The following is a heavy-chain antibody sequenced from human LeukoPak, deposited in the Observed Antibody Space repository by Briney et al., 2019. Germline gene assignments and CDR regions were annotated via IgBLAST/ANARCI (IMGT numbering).Heavy chain of an antibody. J-gene: IGHJ3*02. V-gene: IGHV3-23*01. CDR3: AKVMTMVVTDAFDI. CDR1: GFTFSSYA. CDR2: ISGSGGST. Sequence: GGSLRLSCAASGFTFSSYAMSWVGQAPGKGLEGVSAISGSGGSTYYADSVKGRFTISRDNSKKTLYMQMNSLRAEDTAVYYCAKVMTMVVTDAFDIWGQGTMVTVSS. D-gene: IGHD4-23*01.